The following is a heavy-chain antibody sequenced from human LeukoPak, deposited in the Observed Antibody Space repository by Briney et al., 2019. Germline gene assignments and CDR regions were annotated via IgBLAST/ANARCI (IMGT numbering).Heavy chain of an antibody. CDR2: IHPSSSAT. D-gene: IGHD2-8*01. CDR3: ARRAHLAQLGVEWFGP. CDR1: GYRFDNNS. Sequence: GDSLKISFRPSGYRFDNNSITWLRHMSGEDLQWVPIIHPSSSATHYSPSFQAWVSISADKAITPAYLQWNRLRTTDTAIYFCARRAHLAQLGVEWFGPWGQGTLVTVSS. J-gene: IGHJ5*02. V-gene: IGHV5-51*01.